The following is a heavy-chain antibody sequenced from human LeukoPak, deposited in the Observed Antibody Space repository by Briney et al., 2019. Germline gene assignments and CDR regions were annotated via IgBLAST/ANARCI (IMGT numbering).Heavy chain of an antibody. CDR3: ARGGGGWSYYFDY. V-gene: IGHV4-59*08. Sequence: SETLSLTCTVSGGSISSYYWSWIRQPPGKGLEWIGYIYYSGSTNYNPSLKSRVTISVDTSKNQFSLKLSSVTAADTAVYYCARGGGGWSYYFDYWGQGTLVTVSS. CDR1: GGSISSYY. J-gene: IGHJ4*02. D-gene: IGHD6-19*01. CDR2: IYYSGST.